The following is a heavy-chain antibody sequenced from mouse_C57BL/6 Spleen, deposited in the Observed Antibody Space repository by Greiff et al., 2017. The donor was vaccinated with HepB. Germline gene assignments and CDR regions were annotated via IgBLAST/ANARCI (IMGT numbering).Heavy chain of an antibody. CDR3: ARGVYAMDY. CDR1: GYSFTGYY. CDR2: INPSTGGT. J-gene: IGHJ4*01. V-gene: IGHV1-43*01. Sequence: EVKLQESGPELVKPGASVKISCKASGYSFTGYYMHWVKQSSEKSLEWIGEINPSTGGTSYNQKFKGKATLTVDKSSSTAYMQLKSLTSEDSAVYYCARGVYAMDYWGQGTSVTVSS.